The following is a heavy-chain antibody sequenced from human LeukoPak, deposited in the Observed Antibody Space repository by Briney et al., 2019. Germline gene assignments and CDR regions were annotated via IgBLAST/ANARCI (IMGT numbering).Heavy chain of an antibody. J-gene: IGHJ4*02. CDR2: ISGSGGST. D-gene: IGHD3-16*01. CDR1: AFSFTNYA. Sequence: GGSLRLSCEASAFSFTNYAMSWVRQAPGKGLEWVSSISGSGGSTYYADSVKGRFTISRDNSKNTLYLQMNRLRAEDTAVYYWAKGGGGDYFDYWGQGTLVTVSS. CDR3: AKGGGGDYFDY. V-gene: IGHV3-23*01.